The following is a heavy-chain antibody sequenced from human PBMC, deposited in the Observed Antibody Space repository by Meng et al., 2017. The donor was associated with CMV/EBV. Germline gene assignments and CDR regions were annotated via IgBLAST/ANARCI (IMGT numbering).Heavy chain of an antibody. CDR1: GYTFTGYY. D-gene: IGHD6-19*01. J-gene: IGHJ3*02. Sequence: ASVKVSCKASGYTFTGYYMHWVRQAPGQGLEWMGWINPNSGGTNYAQKFQGRVTMTRDTSIGTAYMELSRLRSDDTAVYYCARSTGYSSGWSGGDAFDIWGQGTMVTVSS. CDR2: INPNSGGT. CDR3: ARSTGYSSGWSGGDAFDI. V-gene: IGHV1-2*02.